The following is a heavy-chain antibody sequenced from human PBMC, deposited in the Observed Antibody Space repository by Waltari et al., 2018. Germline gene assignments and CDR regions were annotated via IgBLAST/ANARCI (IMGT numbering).Heavy chain of an antibody. V-gene: IGHV1-18*01. CDR2: ISAYNGNT. CDR3: ARKELELRYYYYGMDV. D-gene: IGHD1-7*01. CDR1: GYTFTSYG. Sequence: QVQLVQSGAEVKKPGASVKVSCKASGYTFTSYGISWVRQAPGQGLEWMGWISAYNGNTNYAQKLQGRVTMTTDTSTSTAYMELRSLRSYDTAVYYCARKELELRYYYYGMDVWGQGTTVTVSS. J-gene: IGHJ6*02.